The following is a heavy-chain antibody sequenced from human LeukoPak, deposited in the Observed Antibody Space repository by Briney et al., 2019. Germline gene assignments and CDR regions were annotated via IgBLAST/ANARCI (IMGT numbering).Heavy chain of an antibody. CDR1: GGSISSYY. CDR3: ARGAEDIVVVPGNWFDP. V-gene: IGHV4-4*07. Sequence: SETLSLTCTVSGGSISSYYWSRIRQPAGKGLEWIGRIYTSGSTNYNPSLKSRVTVSVDTSKNQFSLKLSSVTAADTAVYYCARGAEDIVVVPGNWFDPWGQGTLVTVSS. J-gene: IGHJ5*02. CDR2: IYTSGST. D-gene: IGHD2-2*01.